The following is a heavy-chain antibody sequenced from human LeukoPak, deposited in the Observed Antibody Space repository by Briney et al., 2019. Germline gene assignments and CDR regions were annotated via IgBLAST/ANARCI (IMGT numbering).Heavy chain of an antibody. J-gene: IGHJ4*02. CDR2: ISDDSSFT. CDR3: AKGRCSGVGCDSFHS. CDR1: GLTFRSYA. D-gene: IGHD2-15*01. V-gene: IGHV3-23*01. Sequence: QPGGSLRLSCVASGLTFRSYAMNWVRQAPGKGLECISTISDDSSFTYYADSVKGRSAISRDDSKNTLYLQMNNLKVEDTAVYYCAKGRCSGVGCDSFHSWGQGALVTVSS.